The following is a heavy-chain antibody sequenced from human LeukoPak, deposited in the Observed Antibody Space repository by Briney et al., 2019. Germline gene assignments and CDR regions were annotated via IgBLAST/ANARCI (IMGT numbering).Heavy chain of an antibody. CDR1: GGSISSGTCY. J-gene: IGHJ4*02. CDR2: IYTSGST. CDR3: ARGRDGYNFLNRGEYYYFDY. V-gene: IGHV4-61*02. Sequence: PSETLSLTCTVSGGSISSGTCYWSWIRQPAGKGLEWIGRIYTSGSTNYNPSLKSRVTISVDTSKNQFSLRLNSVTAADTAVYYCARGRDGYNFLNRGEYYYFDYWGQGTLVTVSS. D-gene: IGHD5-24*01.